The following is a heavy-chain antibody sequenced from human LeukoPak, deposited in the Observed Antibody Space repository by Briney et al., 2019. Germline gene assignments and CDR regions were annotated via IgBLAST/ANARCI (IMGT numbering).Heavy chain of an antibody. D-gene: IGHD2-2*02. CDR3: ASSLGYCSSTSCYTRYYYYGMDV. Sequence: SVKVSCKASGGTFSSYAISWVRQAPGQGLEWMGGIIPIFGTANYAQEFQGRVTITADGSTSTAYMELSSLRSEDTAVYYCASSLGYCSSTSCYTRYYYYGMDVWGQGTTVTVSS. CDR2: IIPIFGTA. V-gene: IGHV1-69*13. J-gene: IGHJ6*02. CDR1: GGTFSSYA.